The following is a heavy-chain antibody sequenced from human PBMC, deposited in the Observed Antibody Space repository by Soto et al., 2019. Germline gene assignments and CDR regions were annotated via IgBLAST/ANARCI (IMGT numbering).Heavy chain of an antibody. CDR3: AGEGVTTSMSLPWMGYHYYGLDV. J-gene: IGHJ6*02. CDR2: IMPMFGVT. D-gene: IGHD1-26*01. V-gene: IGHV1-69*12. CDR1: GGTFSSHT. Sequence: QVQLVQSGAEVKKPGSSVKVSCRASGGTFSSHTISWVRQAPGQGLEWMGGIMPMFGVTNYARKFQGRLTMTANESTTTAYMEVSSLTSEDTAVYYCAGEGVTTSMSLPWMGYHYYGLDVWGQGTTVTVSS.